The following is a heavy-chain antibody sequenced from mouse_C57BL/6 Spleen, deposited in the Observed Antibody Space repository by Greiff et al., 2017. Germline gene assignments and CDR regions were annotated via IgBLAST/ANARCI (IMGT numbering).Heavy chain of an antibody. D-gene: IGHD2-4*01. V-gene: IGHV1-55*01. CDR3: ARYDYDSFYAMDY. CDR1: GYTFTSYW. J-gene: IGHJ4*01. Sequence: VQLQQPGAELVKPGASVQMSCKASGYTFTSYWITWVKQRPGQGLEWIGDIYPGSGSTNYNEKFKSKATLTVDTSSSTAYMQLSSLTSEDSAVYYCARYDYDSFYAMDYWGQGDSGTVS. CDR2: IYPGSGST.